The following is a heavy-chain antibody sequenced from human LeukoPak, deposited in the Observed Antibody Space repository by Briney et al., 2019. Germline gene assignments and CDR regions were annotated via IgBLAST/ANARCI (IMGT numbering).Heavy chain of an antibody. Sequence: GGSLRLSCAASGFTFSSYGMHWVRQAPGKGLEWVAVIYGDDETNYSDSVKSRFTISRDNSKNTFYLQMNSLRAEDTAVYYCAREAVMPVAPVGIGTSDRPLYEYYALDVWGQGTTVTV. CDR1: GFTFSSYG. J-gene: IGHJ6*02. D-gene: IGHD1-1*01. V-gene: IGHV3-NL1*01. CDR3: AREAVMPVAPVGIGTSDRPLYEYYALDV. CDR2: IYGDDET.